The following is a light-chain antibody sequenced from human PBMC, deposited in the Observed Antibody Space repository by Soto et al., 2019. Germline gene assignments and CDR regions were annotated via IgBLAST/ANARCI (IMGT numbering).Light chain of an antibody. CDR2: EGS. J-gene: IGLJ1*01. CDR1: SGDVGSYNL. V-gene: IGLV2-23*01. Sequence: QSVLTQAASVSGCPGQSITISCTGTSGDVGSYNLVSWYQQQPGKAPKLLIYEGSQRPSGVSTRFSGSKSGNTASLTISGLQADDEADYYCCSYAGSRTYLFGTGTKVTVL. CDR3: CSYAGSRTYL.